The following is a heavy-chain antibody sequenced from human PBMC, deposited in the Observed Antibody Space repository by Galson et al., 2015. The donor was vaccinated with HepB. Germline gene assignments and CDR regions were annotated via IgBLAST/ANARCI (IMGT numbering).Heavy chain of an antibody. J-gene: IGHJ4*02. CDR1: GLTFGDYD. V-gene: IGHV3-49*03. CDR3: SGDRKGGYGPFDY. CDR2: IRSKAYGGTT. D-gene: IGHD5-12*01. Sequence: SLRLSCAASGLTFGDYDMSWFRQAPGKGLEWVGDIRSKAYGGTTEYVASVKGRFTISRHDSKSIAYLQMNSLKTEDTAVYYCSGDRKGGYGPFDYWGQGTLVTVSS.